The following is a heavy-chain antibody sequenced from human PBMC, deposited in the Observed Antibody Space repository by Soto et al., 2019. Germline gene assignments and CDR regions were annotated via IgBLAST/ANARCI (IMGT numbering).Heavy chain of an antibody. V-gene: IGHV3-30*18. J-gene: IGHJ6*02. Sequence: GGSLRLSCAASGFTFSVYGMHWVRQAPGKGLEWVALVSYDGSIKYYADSVKGRFTISRDNSKNTLYLQMNSLRVEDTAVYYCSKDGSHLAVAGTSPTSYFYGLAVWGQGTTVTVSS. D-gene: IGHD6-19*01. CDR2: VSYDGSIK. CDR1: GFTFSVYG. CDR3: SKDGSHLAVAGTSPTSYFYGLAV.